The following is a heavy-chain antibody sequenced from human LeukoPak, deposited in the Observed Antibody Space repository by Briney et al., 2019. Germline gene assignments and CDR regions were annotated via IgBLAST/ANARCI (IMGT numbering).Heavy chain of an antibody. D-gene: IGHD3-10*01. CDR3: ANLLYGSGSYGDGMDV. Sequence: TGGSLRLSCAASGFTFSSYAMNWVRQAPGKGLEWVSYISSSGSTIYYADSVKGRFTISRDNAKNSLYLQMNSLRAEDTAVYYCANLLYGSGSYGDGMDVWGKGTTVTVSS. CDR2: ISSSGSTI. J-gene: IGHJ6*04. CDR1: GFTFSSYA. V-gene: IGHV3-48*03.